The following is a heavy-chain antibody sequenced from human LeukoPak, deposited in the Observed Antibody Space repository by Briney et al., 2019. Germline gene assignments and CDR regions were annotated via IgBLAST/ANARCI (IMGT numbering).Heavy chain of an antibody. J-gene: IGHJ5*02. D-gene: IGHD5-24*01. CDR2: IYTSGST. CDR3: ARRLESPWFDP. V-gene: IGHV4-61*02. Sequence: SQTLSLTCTVSGGSISSGSYYWSWIRQPAGKGLEWIGRIYTSGSTNYNPSLKSRVTISVDTSKNQFSLKLSSVTAADTAVYYCARRLESPWFDPWGQGTLVTVSS. CDR1: GGSISSGSYY.